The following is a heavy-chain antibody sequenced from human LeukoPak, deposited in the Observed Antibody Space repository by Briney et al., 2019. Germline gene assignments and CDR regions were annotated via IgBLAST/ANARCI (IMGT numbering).Heavy chain of an antibody. CDR1: GFTFSSYS. CDR2: ISSSSSTI. Sequence: PGGSLRLSCAASGFTFSSYSMNWVRQAPGKGLEWVSYISSSSSTIYYADSVKGRFTISRDNAKNSLYLQMNSLRAEDTAVYYCARFHYDSSGYGIDYWGQGTLVTVSS. V-gene: IGHV3-48*01. J-gene: IGHJ4*02. CDR3: ARFHYDSSGYGIDY. D-gene: IGHD3-22*01.